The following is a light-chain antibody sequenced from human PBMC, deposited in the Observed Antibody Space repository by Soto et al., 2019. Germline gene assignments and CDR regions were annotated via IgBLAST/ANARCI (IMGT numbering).Light chain of an antibody. Sequence: QSVLAQPPSASGTPGQRVTISCSGGSSNIEGNTVNWYQQLPGRAPKLLISRNDQRPSGVPDRFSGSKSGTSASLAVSGLKSEHEAEYFSETWDDRLSGGYVFGTGTKLNVL. CDR2: RND. CDR1: SSNIEGNT. CDR3: ETWDDRLSGGYV. J-gene: IGLJ1*01. V-gene: IGLV1-44*01.